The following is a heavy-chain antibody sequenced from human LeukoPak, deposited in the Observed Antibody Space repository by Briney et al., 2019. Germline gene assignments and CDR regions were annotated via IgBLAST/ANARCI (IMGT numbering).Heavy chain of an antibody. CDR1: GYTFTSYA. Sequence: ASVTVSCKASGYTFTSYAMHWVRQAPGQRLEWMGWINAGNGNTKYSQKFQGRVTITRDTSASTAYMELSSLRSEDTAVYYCARGQWLALTFDYWGQGTLVTVSS. CDR2: INAGNGNT. CDR3: ARGQWLALTFDY. J-gene: IGHJ4*02. V-gene: IGHV1-3*01. D-gene: IGHD6-19*01.